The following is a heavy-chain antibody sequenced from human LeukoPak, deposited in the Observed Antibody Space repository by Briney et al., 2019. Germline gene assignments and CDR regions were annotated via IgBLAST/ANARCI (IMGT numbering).Heavy chain of an antibody. Sequence: SQTLSLTCTVSGASLSSDDQYWNWIRQSPGKGLEWIGSIHPSGMLYNNPSLESRFTISIDTSKNQFSLNLNSVTAADTAAYFCSRGLDSRKLGYWGQGTLVTVSS. CDR3: SRGLDSRKLGY. CDR1: GASLSSDDQY. J-gene: IGHJ4*02. D-gene: IGHD3-22*01. V-gene: IGHV4-31*03. CDR2: IHPSGML.